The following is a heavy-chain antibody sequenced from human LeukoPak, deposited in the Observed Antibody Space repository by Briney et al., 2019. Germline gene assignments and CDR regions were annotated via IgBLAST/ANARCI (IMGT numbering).Heavy chain of an antibody. V-gene: IGHV1-69*06. Sequence: GASVKVSCKASGDTFSSYAISWVRQAPGQGLEWMGGIIPIFGTANYAQKFQGRVTITADKSTSTAYMELNSLRAEDTAVYYCARDSGLGATRYFQHWGQGTLVTVSS. D-gene: IGHD1-26*01. J-gene: IGHJ1*01. CDR1: GDTFSSYA. CDR3: ARDSGLGATRYFQH. CDR2: IIPIFGTA.